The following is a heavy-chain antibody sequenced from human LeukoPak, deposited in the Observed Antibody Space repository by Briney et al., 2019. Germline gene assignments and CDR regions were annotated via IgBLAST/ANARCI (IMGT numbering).Heavy chain of an antibody. CDR1: GYSFTSYC. CDR2: IYPGDSDT. CDR3: ARRVYSATLVSPFDY. D-gene: IGHD5-18*01. V-gene: IGHV5-51*01. Sequence: GESLKISCKGSGYSFTSYCIGWVRQMPGKGLEWMGIIYPGDSDTRYSPSFQGQVTISADKSISTAYLQWSSLKASDTAMYYCARRVYSATLVSPFDYWGQGNLVTVSS. J-gene: IGHJ4*02.